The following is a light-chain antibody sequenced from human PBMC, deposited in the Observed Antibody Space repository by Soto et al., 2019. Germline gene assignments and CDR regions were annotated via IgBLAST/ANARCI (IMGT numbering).Light chain of an antibody. CDR3: LQDYNYPYS. V-gene: IGKV1-6*01. CDR2: AAS. J-gene: IGKJ2*01. CDR1: QSVSSY. Sequence: IQMTQSPSPLSASVGDRVDITCRTSQSVSSYLNWYQAKPGKAPKLLIYAASSLQSGVPSRFSGSGSGTDFALTIGSLQPEDFATYFCLQDYNYPYSFGQGTKLEIK.